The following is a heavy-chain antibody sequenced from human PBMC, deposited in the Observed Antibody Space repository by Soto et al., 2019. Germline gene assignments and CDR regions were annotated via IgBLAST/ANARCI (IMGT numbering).Heavy chain of an antibody. J-gene: IGHJ6*02. V-gene: IGHV1-69*01. CDR2: SIPIFGTE. CDR1: GGTFSSYA. CDR3: ARKGGAAAGTDYYDGMDV. Sequence: QVQLVQSGAEVKKPGSSVKVSCKASGGTFSSYAIGWVRQAPGQGREWMGGSIPIFGTENYAQKFQGRVTITEDESTSTDYMELSSLRSEDTAVYYCARKGGAAAGTDYYDGMDVWGQGTTVTVSS. D-gene: IGHD6-13*01.